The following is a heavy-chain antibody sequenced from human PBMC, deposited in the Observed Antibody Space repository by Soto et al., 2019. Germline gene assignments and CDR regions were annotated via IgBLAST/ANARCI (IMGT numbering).Heavy chain of an antibody. CDR3: ARVRSSNNYGSGSENWFDP. V-gene: IGHV1-2*04. Sequence: ASVKVSCKASGYTFTSYGISWVRQAPGQGLEWMGWINPNSGGTNYAQKFQGWVTMTRDTSISTAYMELSRLRSDDTAVYYCARVRSSNNYGSGSENWFDPWGQGTLVTVSS. CDR1: GYTFTSYG. D-gene: IGHD3-10*01. J-gene: IGHJ5*02. CDR2: INPNSGGT.